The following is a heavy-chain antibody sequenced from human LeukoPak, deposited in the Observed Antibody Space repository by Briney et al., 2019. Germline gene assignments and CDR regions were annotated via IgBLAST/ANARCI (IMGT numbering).Heavy chain of an antibody. CDR3: ARGNGYRYYYYYMDV. Sequence: ASVKVSCKASGYTFTSYYMHWVRQAPGQGLEWMGWINPNSGGTNYAQKFQGRVTMTRDTSISTAYMELSRLRSDDTVVYYCARGNGYRYYYYYMDVWGKGTTVTISS. V-gene: IGHV1-2*02. D-gene: IGHD1-1*01. J-gene: IGHJ6*03. CDR1: GYTFTSYY. CDR2: INPNSGGT.